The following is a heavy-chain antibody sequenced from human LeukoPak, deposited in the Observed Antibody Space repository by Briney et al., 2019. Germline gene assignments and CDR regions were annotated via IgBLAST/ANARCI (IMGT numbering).Heavy chain of an antibody. V-gene: IGHV3-11*04. CDR2: ITTNSDTV. Sequence: PGGSLRLSCAASTFNFSDYYMSWIRQAPGKGLEWISYITTNSDTVYYADSVEGRFTISRDNAKNSLFLQMNSLRVEDTAVYFCARDGVHLDSTGYYRYYIDLWGQGTPVAVAS. CDR1: TFNFSDYY. D-gene: IGHD3-22*01. J-gene: IGHJ4*02. CDR3: ARDGVHLDSTGYYRYYIDL.